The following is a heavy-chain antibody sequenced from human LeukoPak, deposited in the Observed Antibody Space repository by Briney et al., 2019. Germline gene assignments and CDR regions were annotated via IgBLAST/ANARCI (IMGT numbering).Heavy chain of an antibody. J-gene: IGHJ4*02. CDR2: IDYSGST. D-gene: IGHD3-16*02. CDR1: GGFINGYY. V-gene: IGHV4-59*08. CDR3: ASGRYYDNVWGSYRPSFDF. Sequence: PSETPSLTCTVSGGFINGYYWSWIRQPPGKGLEWIGYIDYSGSTNYNPSLKSRVTISIDTSKNQFSLKLSSVTAADTAVYYCASGRYYDNVWGSYRPSFDFWGQGTLATVSS.